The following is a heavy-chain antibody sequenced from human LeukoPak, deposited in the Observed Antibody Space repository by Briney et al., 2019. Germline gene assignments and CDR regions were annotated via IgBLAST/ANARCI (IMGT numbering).Heavy chain of an antibody. CDR2: ISPNGDAT. CDR1: GFTFSSYV. CDR3: AKELFSGAWYWRGFDY. D-gene: IGHD6-19*01. J-gene: IGHJ4*02. V-gene: IGHV3-23*01. Sequence: GGSLRLSCAASGFTFSSYVMSWVRQAPGKGLEWVSAISPNGDATYYADSAKGRFTISRDNSKNTLYLQMNSLRADDAAVYSCAKELFSGAWYWRGFDYWGQGTLVTVSS.